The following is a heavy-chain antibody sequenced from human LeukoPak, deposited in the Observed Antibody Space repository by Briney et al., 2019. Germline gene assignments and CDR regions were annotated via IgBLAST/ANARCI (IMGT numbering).Heavy chain of an antibody. CDR1: GGTFSSYA. CDR3: ARDRGTMVRTYRAFGI. J-gene: IGHJ3*02. V-gene: IGHV1-69*04. Sequence: GASVKVSCKASGGTFSSYAISWMRQAPGQGLEWMGRIIPILGIANYAQKFQGRVTITADKSTSTAYMELSSLRSEDTAVYYCARDRGTMVRTYRAFGIWGQGTMVTVSS. CDR2: IIPILGIA. D-gene: IGHD3-10*01.